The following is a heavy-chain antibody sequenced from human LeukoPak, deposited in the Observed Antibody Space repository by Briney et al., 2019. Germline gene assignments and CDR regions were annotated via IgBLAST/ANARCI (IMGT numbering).Heavy chain of an antibody. V-gene: IGHV3-30-3*01. J-gene: IGHJ4*02. CDR1: GFTFSNYW. D-gene: IGHD3-22*01. CDR3: ARSYDSSGYYYFDY. Sequence: QPGGSLRLSCGASGFTFSNYWMSWVRQAPGKGLEWVAVISYDGSNKYYADSVKGRFTISRDNSKNTLYLQMNSLRAEDTAVYYCARSYDSSGYYYFDYWGQGTLVTVSS. CDR2: ISYDGSNK.